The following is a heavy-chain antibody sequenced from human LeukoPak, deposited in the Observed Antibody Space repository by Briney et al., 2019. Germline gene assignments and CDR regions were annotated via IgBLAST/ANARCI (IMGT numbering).Heavy chain of an antibody. CDR3: ASELRDRNYDFEY. D-gene: IGHD4-11*01. CDR2: ISYDGSET. J-gene: IGHJ4*02. Sequence: GGSLRLSCAASGFTFSTYAMHWVRQAPGEGLEWVAFISYDGSETYYPDYVKGRFTISRDNSKNTLYLQINSLISEDTAVYYCASELRDRNYDFEYWGQGTLVTVSS. V-gene: IGHV3-30*04. CDR1: GFTFSTYA.